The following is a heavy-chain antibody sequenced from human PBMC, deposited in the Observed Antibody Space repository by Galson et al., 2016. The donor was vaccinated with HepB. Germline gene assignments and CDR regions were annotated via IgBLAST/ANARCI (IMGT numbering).Heavy chain of an antibody. CDR2: INPNSGGT. V-gene: IGHV1-2*04. CDR3: ARGVQIWPHFFDH. Sequence: SVKVSCKASGYIFTSYYIHWVRQAPGQGLEWMGWINPNSGGTNYAQKFQGWVTMTRDKSISTAYMELSRLSSDDTAVYYCARGVQIWPHFFDHWGHGTLVTVSS. CDR1: GYIFTSYY. D-gene: IGHD5-18*01. J-gene: IGHJ4*01.